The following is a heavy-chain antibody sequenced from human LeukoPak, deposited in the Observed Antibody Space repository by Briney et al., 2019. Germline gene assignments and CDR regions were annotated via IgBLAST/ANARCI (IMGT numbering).Heavy chain of an antibody. CDR2: INPNSGGT. V-gene: IGHV1-2*02. CDR1: GYXFIAYN. CDR3: ARVLATESGVTRGFQH. J-gene: IGHJ1*01. D-gene: IGHD3-10*01. Sequence: ASVKVSCKASGYXFIAYNIHWVRQAPGQGLEWMGWINPNSGGTNYAQKFQGRVTMTRDTSISTAYMEVSRLRSDDTAVYYCARVLATESGVTRGFQHWGQGSLVTLSS.